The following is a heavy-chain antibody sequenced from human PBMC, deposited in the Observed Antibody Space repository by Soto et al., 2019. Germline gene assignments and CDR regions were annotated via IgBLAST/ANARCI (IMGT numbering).Heavy chain of an antibody. CDR2: IIPILGIA. J-gene: IGHJ4*02. V-gene: IGHV1-69*02. Sequence: SVKVSCKASGGTFSSYTISWVRQAPGQGLEWMGRIIPILGIANYAQKFQGRVTITADKSTSTAYMELSSLRSEDTAVYYCARGFGSGSSYYFDYWGQGTLVTVSS. CDR3: ARGFGSGSSYYFDY. CDR1: GGTFSSYT. D-gene: IGHD3-10*01.